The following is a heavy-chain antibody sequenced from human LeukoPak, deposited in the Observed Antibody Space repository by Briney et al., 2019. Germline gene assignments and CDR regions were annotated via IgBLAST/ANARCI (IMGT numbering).Heavy chain of an antibody. Sequence: NPSETLSLTCTVSGGSISSYYWSRIRQPAGKGLEWIGRIYTSGSTNYNPSLKSRVTMSVDTSKNQFSLKLSSVTAADTAVYYCARDIYGDVRNWFDPWGQGTLVTVSS. D-gene: IGHD4-17*01. J-gene: IGHJ5*02. V-gene: IGHV4-4*07. CDR1: GGSISSYY. CDR2: IYTSGST. CDR3: ARDIYGDVRNWFDP.